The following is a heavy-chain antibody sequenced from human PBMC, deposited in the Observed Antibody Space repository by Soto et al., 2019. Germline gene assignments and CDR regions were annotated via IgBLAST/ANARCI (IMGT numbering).Heavy chain of an antibody. CDR1: GFTFSSYG. J-gene: IGHJ6*02. Sequence: GGSLRLSCAASGFTFSSYGMHWVRQAPGKGLEWVAVIWYDGSNKYYADSVKGRFTISRDNSKNTLYLQMNSLRAEDTAVYYCARDKYPPANYYYYGMDVWGQGTTVTVSS. CDR2: IWYDGSNK. D-gene: IGHD2-15*01. CDR3: ARDKYPPANYYYYGMDV. V-gene: IGHV3-33*01.